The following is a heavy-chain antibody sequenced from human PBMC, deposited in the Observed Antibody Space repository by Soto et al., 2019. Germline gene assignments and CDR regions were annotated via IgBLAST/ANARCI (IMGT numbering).Heavy chain of an antibody. J-gene: IGHJ6*02. CDR2: IYSGGST. Sequence: PGGSLRLSWAASGFTVSSNYMSWVRQAPGKGLEWVSVIYSGGSTYYADSVKGRFTSSRDNSKNTLYLQMKSPRAEDTAVYYCARDRGSSGYAPYYYYGMEVWGQGTTVTVSS. CDR3: ARDRGSSGYAPYYYYGMEV. V-gene: IGHV3-53*01. D-gene: IGHD5-12*01. CDR1: GFTVSSNY.